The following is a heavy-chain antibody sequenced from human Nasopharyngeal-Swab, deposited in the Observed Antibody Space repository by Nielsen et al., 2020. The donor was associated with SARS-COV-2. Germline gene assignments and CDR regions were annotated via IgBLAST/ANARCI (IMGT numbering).Heavy chain of an antibody. J-gene: IGHJ3*01. D-gene: IGHD3-16*01. Sequence: GGSLRLSCAASGFTFSNYGMHWVRQAPGKGLEWVAVISYDGNIKSYADSVRGRFLISRDNSHNTLYLQMRRLRTEDRAVYYCAKAFGEDQLAEDAFDAWGQGTMVTVSS. CDR1: GFTFSNYG. CDR2: ISYDGNIK. CDR3: AKAFGEDQLAEDAFDA. V-gene: IGHV3-30*18.